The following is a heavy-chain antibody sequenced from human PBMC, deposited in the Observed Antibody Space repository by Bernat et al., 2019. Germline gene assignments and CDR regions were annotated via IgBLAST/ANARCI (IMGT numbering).Heavy chain of an antibody. CDR1: GFTFGDYA. CDR3: TGDRGWQPD. CDR2: IRSKAYGGTT. D-gene: IGHD2-15*01. V-gene: IGHV3-49*03. Sequence: EVQLVESGGGLVQPGRSLRLSCTASGFTFGDYAMSWFRQAPGKGLAWVGFIRSKAYGGTTEYAASVKGRFTISRDDSKSIAYLQMNSLETEDTAVYYCTGDRGWQPDWGQGTLVTVSS. J-gene: IGHJ4*02.